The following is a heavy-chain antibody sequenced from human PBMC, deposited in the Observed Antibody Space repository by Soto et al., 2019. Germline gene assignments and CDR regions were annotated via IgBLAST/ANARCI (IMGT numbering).Heavy chain of an antibody. Sequence: PSETLSLTCTVSGGSISISSYQWAWIRQPPGKGLEWIGSMYYSGSTYYNPSLKSRVTMSVDTSKNQFSLKLSSVTAADTAVYYCARLGGIDYWGQGILVTVSS. V-gene: IGHV4-39*01. CDR3: ARLGGIDY. CDR1: GGSISISSYQ. CDR2: MYYSGST. J-gene: IGHJ4*02. D-gene: IGHD3-16*01.